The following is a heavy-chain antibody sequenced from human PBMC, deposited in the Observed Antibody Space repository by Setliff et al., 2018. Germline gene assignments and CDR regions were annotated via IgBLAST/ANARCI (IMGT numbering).Heavy chain of an antibody. CDR1: GYSFTNYD. J-gene: IGHJ6*02. Sequence: ASVKVSCKASGYSFTNYDINWVRQATGQGLEWMGWINPNSGNTDYADSVKGRFTISRDNAKNSLYLQMNSLRAEDTALYYCAKDKSHRGYSYYGMDVWGQGTTVTVSS. CDR2: INPNSGNT. CDR3: AKDKSHRGYSYYGMDV. D-gene: IGHD5-18*01. V-gene: IGHV1-8*02.